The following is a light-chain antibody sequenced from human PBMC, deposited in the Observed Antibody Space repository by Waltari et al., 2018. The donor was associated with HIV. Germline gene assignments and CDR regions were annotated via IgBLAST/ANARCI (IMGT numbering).Light chain of an antibody. Sequence: QSALTQPHSASGSPGQSVTISCTGTSTDVGGYNYVSWYQQHPGKAPKLMIYDVNRRPSGVPDRFSGSKSGNTASLTVSGLQAEDEAEYFCSSYAGSSSFVFGTGTKVTVL. J-gene: IGLJ1*01. V-gene: IGLV2-8*01. CDR3: SSYAGSSSFV. CDR2: DVN. CDR1: STDVGGYNY.